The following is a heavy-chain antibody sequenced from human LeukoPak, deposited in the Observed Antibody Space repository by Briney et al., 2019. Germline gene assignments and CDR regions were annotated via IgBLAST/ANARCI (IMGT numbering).Heavy chain of an antibody. V-gene: IGHV5-51*01. CDR1: GDSFISYC. J-gene: IGHJ6*01. CDR3: ARHDRGYYCGLDV. CDR2: IYPCGSET. Sequence: AESLKISCKGLGDSFISYCNAWVRQRPAKGLEWMGSIYPCGSETRYDPSFQGQVTISADKSISTAYLQWSSLKASDSAMYYFARHDRGYYCGLDVWGEGTTVTVSS.